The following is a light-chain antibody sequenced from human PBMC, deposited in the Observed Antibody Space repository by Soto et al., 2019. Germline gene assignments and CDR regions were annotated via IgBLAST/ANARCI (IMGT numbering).Light chain of an antibody. J-gene: IGKJ4*01. CDR2: GAS. CDR1: QSVYSN. CDR3: QQYHNWPPLT. Sequence: IVMTQSPATLSVSPGERATLSCRASQSVYSNLAWYQQKPGQAPRLLIYGASTRATGIPARFSGSGSGTEFTLAISSLQSEDFAIYYCQQYHNWPPLTFGGGTKVEIK. V-gene: IGKV3-15*01.